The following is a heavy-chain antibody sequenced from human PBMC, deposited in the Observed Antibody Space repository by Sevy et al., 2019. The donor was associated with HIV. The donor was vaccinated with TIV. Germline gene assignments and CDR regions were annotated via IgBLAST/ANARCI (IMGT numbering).Heavy chain of an antibody. CDR2: IWYDGSNK. CDR1: GFTFSSYG. V-gene: IGHV3-33*01. J-gene: IGHJ3*02. Sequence: GGSLRLSCAASGFTFSSYGMHWVRQAPGKGLEWVAVIWYDGSNKYYADSVKGRFTISRDNSKNTLYLQMNSLRAEDTAVYYCARAVGAQLKDAFDIWGQRTMVTVSS. D-gene: IGHD1-26*01. CDR3: ARAVGAQLKDAFDI.